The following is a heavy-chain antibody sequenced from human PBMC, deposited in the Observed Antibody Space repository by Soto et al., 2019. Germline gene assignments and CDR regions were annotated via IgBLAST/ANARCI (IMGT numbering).Heavy chain of an antibody. J-gene: IGHJ5*02. V-gene: IGHV3-15*01. CDR1: GFTFSNAC. D-gene: IGHD2-21*01. CDR3: TTVENFGGGDWFDP. Sequence: GGSLRLSCAASGFTFSNACMSWVRQAPGKGLEWVGRIKNKTVGGTTDYPAPVKGRYTISRDDSVNTLYLQMNSLKTAETAVYYCTTVENFGGGDWFDPWGQGTLVTVSS. CDR2: IKNKTVGGTT.